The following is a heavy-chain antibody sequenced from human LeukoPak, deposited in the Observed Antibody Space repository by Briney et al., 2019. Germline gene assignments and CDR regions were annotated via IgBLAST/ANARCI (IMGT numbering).Heavy chain of an antibody. CDR1: GYKFTDDY. Sequence: VASVKVSCKASGYKFTDDYMHWVRQAPGLGLEFMGWINPDSGFTNYAQKFKGRVTMTRDTSISTAYLEVRSLTSDDTAVYYCAPTAEAYTSWWKVWGQGTLVTVSS. CDR3: APTAEAYTSWWKV. D-gene: IGHD3-16*01. CDR2: INPDSGFT. J-gene: IGHJ4*02. V-gene: IGHV1-2*02.